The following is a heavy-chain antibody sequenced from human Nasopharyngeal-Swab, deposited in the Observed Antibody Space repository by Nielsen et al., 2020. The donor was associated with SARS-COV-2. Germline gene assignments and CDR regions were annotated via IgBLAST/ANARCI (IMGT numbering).Heavy chain of an antibody. CDR3: ARDRVSSGWYWGAFDI. D-gene: IGHD6-19*01. CDR1: GFTVSSNY. J-gene: IGHJ3*02. CDR2: IYSGGST. V-gene: IGHV3-53*01. Sequence: GVLKISRAASGFTVSSNYMSWVRQAPGKGLEWVSVIYSGGSTYYADSVKGRFTISRDNSKNTLYLQMNSLRAEDTAVYYCARDRVSSGWYWGAFDIWGQGTMVTVSS.